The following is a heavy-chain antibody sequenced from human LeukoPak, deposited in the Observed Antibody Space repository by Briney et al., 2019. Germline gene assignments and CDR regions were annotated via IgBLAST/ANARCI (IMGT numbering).Heavy chain of an antibody. CDR2: INHSGST. CDR1: GGSFSGYY. Sequence: PSETLSLTCAVYGGSFSGYYWSWIRQPPGKGLEWIGGINHSGSTNYNPSLKSRVTISVDTSKNQFSLKLSSVTAADTAVYYCARRRGKLILNSYDYWGQGTLVTVSS. D-gene: IGHD2-21*01. V-gene: IGHV4-34*01. J-gene: IGHJ4*02. CDR3: ARRRGKLILNSYDY.